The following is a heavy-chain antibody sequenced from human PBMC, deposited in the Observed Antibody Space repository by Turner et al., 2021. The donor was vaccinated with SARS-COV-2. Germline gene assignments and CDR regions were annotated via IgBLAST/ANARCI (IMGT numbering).Heavy chain of an antibody. Sequence: QVQLVQSGAEVKKPGASVKVSCKISGYTLTELSMYWVRQAPGKGLEWMGGFDPEDGETIYAQNFQGSVPMTEDTSTDTAYMELSSLRSEDTAVYFCATGYQLLVNWFDPWGQGTLVTVSS. CDR1: GYTLTELS. CDR2: FDPEDGET. D-gene: IGHD2-2*01. V-gene: IGHV1-24*01. CDR3: ATGYQLLVNWFDP. J-gene: IGHJ5*02.